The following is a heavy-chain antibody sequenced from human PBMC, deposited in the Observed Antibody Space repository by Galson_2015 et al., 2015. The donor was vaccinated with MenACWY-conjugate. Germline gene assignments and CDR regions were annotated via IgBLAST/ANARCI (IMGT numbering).Heavy chain of an antibody. J-gene: IGHJ5*02. D-gene: IGHD6-19*01. V-gene: IGHV3-23*01. Sequence: SLRLSCAASGFTFSTYAMSWFRQAPGKGLEWVSGLSGSGSRTYYADSVKGRFTVSRDNSKNTLYLQMNSLRAEDTAVYYCAKQHSDWYWNHWGQGTLVTVSS. CDR1: GFTFSTYA. CDR3: AKQHSDWYWNH. CDR2: LSGSGSRT.